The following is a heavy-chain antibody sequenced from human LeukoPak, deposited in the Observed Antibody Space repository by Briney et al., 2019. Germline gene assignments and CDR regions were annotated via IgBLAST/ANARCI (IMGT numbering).Heavy chain of an antibody. V-gene: IGHV3-23*01. CDR1: GFTFSNYG. D-gene: IGHD5-18*01. J-gene: IGHJ4*02. CDR2: IVGSGVTT. CDR3: ARDERWIQFNY. Sequence: QPGGSLRLSCVASGFTFSNYGMSWVRQAPGKGLEWVSGIVGSGVTTYYADSVKGRFTIPRDNSKNTLYLHMNGLRVEDTAIYYCARDERWIQFNYWGQGTLVTVSS.